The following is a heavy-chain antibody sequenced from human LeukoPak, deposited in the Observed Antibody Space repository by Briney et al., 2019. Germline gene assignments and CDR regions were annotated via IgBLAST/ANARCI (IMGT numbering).Heavy chain of an antibody. V-gene: IGHV3-21*01. J-gene: IGHJ4*02. CDR2: ISSSSGYI. CDR3: ARDFSGGTVTTPIDY. D-gene: IGHD4-17*01. Sequence: GGSLRLSCAASGFTFSSYSMNWVRQAPGKGLEWVSSISSSSGYIYYADSVKGRFTISRDNAKNSLYLQMNSLRAEDTAVYYCARDFSGGTVTTPIDYWGQGTLVTVSS. CDR1: GFTFSSYS.